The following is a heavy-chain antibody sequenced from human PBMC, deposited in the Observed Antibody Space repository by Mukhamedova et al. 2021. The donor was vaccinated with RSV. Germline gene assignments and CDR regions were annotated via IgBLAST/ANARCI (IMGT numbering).Heavy chain of an antibody. CDR3: ARDGYSYGRPKSKYYYYGMDV. J-gene: IGHJ6*02. V-gene: IGHV3-7*03. Sequence: GLEWVANIKQDGSEKYYVDSVKGRFTISRDNAKNSLYLQMNSLRAEDTAVYYCARDGYSYGRPKSKYYYYGMDVWGQGTTVTVSS. CDR2: IKQDGSEK. D-gene: IGHD5-18*01.